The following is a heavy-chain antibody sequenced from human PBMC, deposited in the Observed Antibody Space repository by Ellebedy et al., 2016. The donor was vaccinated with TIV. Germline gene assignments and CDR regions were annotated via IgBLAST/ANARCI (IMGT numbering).Heavy chain of an antibody. CDR1: GFTFSDYY. Sequence: GESLKISXVASGFTFSDYYMSWIRQAPGKGLEWLSYITTGSNTIYYADSVKGRFTISRDNSQNTLYLQMNSLRAEDTAVYYCASDPVAGTANWGQGILVTVSS. V-gene: IGHV3-11*04. D-gene: IGHD6-19*01. J-gene: IGHJ4*02. CDR3: ASDPVAGTAN. CDR2: ITTGSNTI.